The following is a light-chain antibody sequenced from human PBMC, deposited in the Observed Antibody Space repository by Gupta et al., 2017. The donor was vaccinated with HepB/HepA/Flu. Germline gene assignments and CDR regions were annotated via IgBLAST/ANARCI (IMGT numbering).Light chain of an antibody. Sequence: SSELTQDPAVSVALGQTVRITCQGDSLRSYYASWYQQKPGQAPVLVIYGKNNRPSGIPDRFSGSSSGNTASLTITGAQAEDEADYYCNPPDSSGNHGVVFGGGTKLTVL. CDR3: NPPDSSGNHGVV. CDR2: GKN. V-gene: IGLV3-19*01. J-gene: IGLJ2*01. CDR1: SLRSYY.